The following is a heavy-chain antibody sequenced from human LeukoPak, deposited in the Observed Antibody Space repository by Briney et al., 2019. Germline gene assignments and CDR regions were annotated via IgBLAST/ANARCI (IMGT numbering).Heavy chain of an antibody. Sequence: PSETLSLTCTVSGGSISSYYWSWIRQPPGKGLEWIGYIYYSGSTNYNPSLKSRVTISVDTSKNQFPLKLSSVTAADTAVYYCARRDGQNGVDYWGQGTLVTVSS. CDR3: ARRDGQNGVDY. CDR1: GGSISSYY. J-gene: IGHJ4*02. V-gene: IGHV4-59*01. CDR2: IYYSGST. D-gene: IGHD2-8*01.